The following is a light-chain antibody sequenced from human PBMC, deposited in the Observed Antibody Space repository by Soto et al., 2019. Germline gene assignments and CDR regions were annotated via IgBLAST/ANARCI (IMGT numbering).Light chain of an antibody. CDR1: QNINSN. V-gene: IGKV3-15*01. Sequence: EIVMTQSPATLSVSPGERATLSCRASQNINSNLAWYQQKPGQAPRLLIYDASTRATGIPARFSGSGSGTEFTLTISGLPSEDLAVYYCQQYNLWPDTFGQGTKLEI. CDR2: DAS. CDR3: QQYNLWPDT. J-gene: IGKJ2*01.